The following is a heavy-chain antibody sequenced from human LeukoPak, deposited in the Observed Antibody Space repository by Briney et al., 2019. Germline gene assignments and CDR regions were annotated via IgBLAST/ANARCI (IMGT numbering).Heavy chain of an antibody. Sequence: ASVKVSCKASGYTFTSYGISWVRQAPGQGLEWMGWISAYNGNTNYAQKLQGRVTMTTDTSTSTAYMELRSLRSDDTAVYYCARVGAIVVVPAAMPDYWGQGTPVTVSS. V-gene: IGHV1-18*04. J-gene: IGHJ4*02. CDR3: ARVGAIVVVPAAMPDY. CDR2: ISAYNGNT. CDR1: GYTFTSYG. D-gene: IGHD2-2*01.